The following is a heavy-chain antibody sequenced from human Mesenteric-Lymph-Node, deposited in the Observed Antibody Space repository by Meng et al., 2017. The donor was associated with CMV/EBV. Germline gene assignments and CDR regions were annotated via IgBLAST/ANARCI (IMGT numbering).Heavy chain of an antibody. CDR1: GYNFKSYY. CDR3: AARGGGGNDYFDY. J-gene: IGHJ4*02. D-gene: IGHD4-23*01. Sequence: ASVKVSCKASGYNFKSYYMHWVRQAPGQGLEWMGIINPSSGTSNHAQKFQGRVTMTRNTSISTAYMELSSLRSEDTAVYYCAARGGGGNDYFDYWGQGTLVTVSS. V-gene: IGHV1-46*02. CDR2: INPSSGTS.